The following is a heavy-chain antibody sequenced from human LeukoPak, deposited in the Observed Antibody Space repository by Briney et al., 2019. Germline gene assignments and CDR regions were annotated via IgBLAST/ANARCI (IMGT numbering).Heavy chain of an antibody. CDR1: DASISSSTYY. D-gene: IGHD6-13*01. V-gene: IGHV4-39*07. J-gene: IGHJ5*02. Sequence: SETLSLTCTGSDASISSSTYYWGWVRQPPGKGLEWIGEINHSGSTNYNPSLKSRVTISVDTSKNQFSLKLSSVTAADTAVYYCARRARIAAAGTTGFDPWGQGTLVTVSS. CDR3: ARRARIAAAGTTGFDP. CDR2: INHSGST.